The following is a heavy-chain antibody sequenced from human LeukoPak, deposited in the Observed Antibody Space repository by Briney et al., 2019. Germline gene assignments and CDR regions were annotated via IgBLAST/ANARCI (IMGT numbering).Heavy chain of an antibody. J-gene: IGHJ4*02. Sequence: SETLSLTCAVYGGSFSGYYWSWIRQSPGRGLEWIGQINDSGDTDYNPSLKSRVTISIDTSKKQFSLRLRSVTAADTALYYCARETSTWNSLEYSGQGTAVTVSS. CDR1: GGSFSGYY. D-gene: IGHD1/OR15-1a*01. CDR3: ARETSTWNSLEY. V-gene: IGHV4-34*01. CDR2: INDSGDT.